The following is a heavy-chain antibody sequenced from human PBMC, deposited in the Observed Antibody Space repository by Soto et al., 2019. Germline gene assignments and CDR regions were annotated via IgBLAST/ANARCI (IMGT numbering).Heavy chain of an antibody. Sequence: QLQLVQSGAEVKKPGASVKVSCKASGYTFTRYGISWVRQAPGQGLEWMGWISGYNGDTKYAQILQGRVTITTDTPTRTANMELRSLRSYDTAIYYCARQVVPTAIEYYYGMDVWGQGTTVTVSS. J-gene: IGHJ6*02. CDR1: GYTFTRYG. CDR2: ISGYNGDT. V-gene: IGHV1-18*01. D-gene: IGHD2-2*01. CDR3: ARQVVPTAIEYYYGMDV.